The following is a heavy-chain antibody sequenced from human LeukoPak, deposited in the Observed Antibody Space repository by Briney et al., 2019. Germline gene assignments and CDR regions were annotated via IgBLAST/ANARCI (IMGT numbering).Heavy chain of an antibody. V-gene: IGHV3-9*03. CDR1: GFTFDDYA. CDR2: ISWNSGSI. CDR3: AKGYSYGITYYFDY. D-gene: IGHD5-18*01. Sequence: GGSLRLSCAASGFTFDDYAMHWVRQAPGNGLEWVSGISWNSGSIVYADSVKGRFTICRDSAKNSLYLQMNSLRAEDMALYYCAKGYSYGITYYFDYWGQGTLVTVSS. J-gene: IGHJ4*02.